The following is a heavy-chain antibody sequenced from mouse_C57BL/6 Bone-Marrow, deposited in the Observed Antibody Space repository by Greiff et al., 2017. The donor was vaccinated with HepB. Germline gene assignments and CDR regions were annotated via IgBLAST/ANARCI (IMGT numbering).Heavy chain of an antibody. CDR1: GYTFTGYW. D-gene: IGHD2-2*01. CDR2: ILPGSGST. Sequence: QVQLQQSGAELMKPGASVKLSCKATGYTFTGYWIEWVKQRPGHGLEWIGEILPGSGSTNYNEKFKGKATFTADTSSNTAYMQLSSLTTEDSAIYYCGLGPTMVTTKGFAYWGQGTLVTVSA. CDR3: GLGPTMVTTKGFAY. J-gene: IGHJ3*01. V-gene: IGHV1-9*01.